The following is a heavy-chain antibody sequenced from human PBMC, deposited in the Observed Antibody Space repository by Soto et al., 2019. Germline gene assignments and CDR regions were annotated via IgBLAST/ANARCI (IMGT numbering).Heavy chain of an antibody. CDR1: GFTFSQYS. V-gene: IGHV3-48*01. CDR2: ISGSGNTV. D-gene: IGHD2-15*01. Sequence: EVHLVESGGDLVQPGGSLRLSCAASGFTFSQYSMTWVRQAPGKGLEWISYISGSGNTVYYADSVKGRFTISRDNADNSLSLQVNSLRAEDTAVYFCARHSYVSYYYYMDAWGKGTTITVSS. CDR3: ARHSYVSYYYYMDA. J-gene: IGHJ6*03.